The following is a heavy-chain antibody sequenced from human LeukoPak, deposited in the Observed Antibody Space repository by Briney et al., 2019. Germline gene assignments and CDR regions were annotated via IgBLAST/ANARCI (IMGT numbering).Heavy chain of an antibody. CDR3: AKKVRGPSHPLDF. V-gene: IGHV1-2*02. D-gene: IGHD5-12*01. CDR1: GYTFTGYA. Sequence: ASVKVSCKASGYTFTGYAIHWVRQAPGQGLEWMGWINPEKRDTGYAHRFQGRVTMTSDTSISTAYMELSSLRSDDTAVYYCAKKVRGPSHPLDFWGQGTLVTVSS. J-gene: IGHJ4*02. CDR2: INPEKRDT.